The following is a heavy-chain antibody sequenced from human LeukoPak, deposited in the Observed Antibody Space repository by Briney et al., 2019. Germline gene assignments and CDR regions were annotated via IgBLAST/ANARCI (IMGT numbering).Heavy chain of an antibody. CDR2: ISGSGGST. CDR3: AKRHCSSTHCYAFDY. V-gene: IGHV3-23*01. D-gene: IGHD2-2*01. J-gene: IGHJ4*02. Sequence: GGSLRLSCATSGFTYSSCVMAWVRQALGKGLEWVSRISGSGGSTYYADSVKGRFTISRDNSMNTLYLQMNNLTATDIAVYYCAKRHCSSTHCYAFDYWGEGSLVTVSS. CDR1: GFTYSSCV.